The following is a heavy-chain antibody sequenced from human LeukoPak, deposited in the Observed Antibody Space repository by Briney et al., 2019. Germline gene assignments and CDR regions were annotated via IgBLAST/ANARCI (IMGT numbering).Heavy chain of an antibody. CDR2: IKFDGTT. CDR3: AKPLTSIVGATSPFDY. J-gene: IGHJ4*02. Sequence: GGSLRLSCAASGFTFSDYGMHWVRQAPGKGLEWVTFIKFDGTTYYADSVRGRFTISRDNSKNTLYLQMNSLRAEDTAVYYCAKPLTSIVGATSPFDYWGQGTLVTVSS. V-gene: IGHV3-30*02. CDR1: GFTFSDYG. D-gene: IGHD1-26*01.